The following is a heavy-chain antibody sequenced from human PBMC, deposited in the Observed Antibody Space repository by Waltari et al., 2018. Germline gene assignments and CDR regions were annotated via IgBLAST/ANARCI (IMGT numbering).Heavy chain of an antibody. V-gene: IGHV3-13*01. Sequence: EVQLVESGGGLVQPGGSLRLSCAASGFTFSSYDMHWVRQTTRKVLEWVSVTGIAGDTYYSGSVKGRFTISRESAKNSLYLQMNSLRAGDTAVYYCARAPTGEHFDYWGQGTLVTVSS. CDR2: TGIAGDT. J-gene: IGHJ4*02. CDR1: GFTFSSYD. CDR3: ARAPTGEHFDY. D-gene: IGHD7-27*01.